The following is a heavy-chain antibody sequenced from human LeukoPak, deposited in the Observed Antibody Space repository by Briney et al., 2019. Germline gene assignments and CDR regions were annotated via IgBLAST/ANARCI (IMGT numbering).Heavy chain of an antibody. J-gene: IGHJ6*02. CDR2: INPNSGGT. Sequence: EASVKVSCTASGYTFTGYYMHWVRQAPGQGLEWMGWINPNSGGTNYAQKFQGRVTTTRDTSISTAYMELSRLRSDDTAVYYCARLDRGSTSLIYGMDVWGQGTTVTVSS. V-gene: IGHV1-2*02. D-gene: IGHD2-2*01. CDR3: ARLDRGSTSLIYGMDV. CDR1: GYTFTGYY.